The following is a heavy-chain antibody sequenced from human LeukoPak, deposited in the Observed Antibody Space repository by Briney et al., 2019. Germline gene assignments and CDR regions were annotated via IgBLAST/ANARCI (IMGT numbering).Heavy chain of an antibody. CDR2: ISGSGGST. D-gene: IGHD2-2*01. CDR1: GFTFSSYA. Sequence: GGSPRLSCAASGFTFSSYAMSWVRRAPGKGLEWASAISGSGGSTYYADSVKGRFTISRDNSKNTLYLQMNSLRAEDTAVYYCAINIVVVPAAMRGGDYWGQGTLVTVSS. J-gene: IGHJ4*02. CDR3: AINIVVVPAAMRGGDY. V-gene: IGHV3-23*01.